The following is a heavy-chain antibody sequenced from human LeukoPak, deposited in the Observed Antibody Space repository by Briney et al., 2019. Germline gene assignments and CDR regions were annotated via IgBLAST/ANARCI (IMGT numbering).Heavy chain of an antibody. D-gene: IGHD2-15*01. J-gene: IGHJ5*02. CDR1: GYTFTSYD. CDR3: ARGRYCSDGSCSNWFDP. CDR2: MNPNSGNT. Sequence: ASVKVSCKASGYTFTSYDINWVRQAPGQGLEWMGWMNPNSGNTVYAQRFQGRVTMTRNTSISTAYMELSSLRSEDTAVYYCARGRYCSDGSCSNWFDPWGQGTLVTVSS. V-gene: IGHV1-8*01.